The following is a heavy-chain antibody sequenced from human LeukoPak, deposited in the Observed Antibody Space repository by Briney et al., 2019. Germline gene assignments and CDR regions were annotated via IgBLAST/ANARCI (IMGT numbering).Heavy chain of an antibody. Sequence: PSETLSLTCAVYGGSFSGYYWSWIRQPPGKGLEWIGEINHSGSTNYNPSLKSRVTISVDTSKNQFSLKLSSVTAADTAVYYCARHSSGGSPEVVDYWGQGTLVTVSS. CDR1: GGSFSGYY. J-gene: IGHJ4*02. CDR2: INHSGST. V-gene: IGHV4-34*01. CDR3: ARHSSGGSPEVVDY. D-gene: IGHD1-26*01.